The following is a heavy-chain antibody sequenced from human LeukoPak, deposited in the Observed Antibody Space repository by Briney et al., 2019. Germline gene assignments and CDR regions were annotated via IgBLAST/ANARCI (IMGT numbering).Heavy chain of an antibody. CDR1: SGSFSGYY. J-gene: IGHJ2*01. CDR3: ARTTVVKRKSRNWYFDL. Sequence: SETLSLTCAVYSGSFSGYYWSWIRQPPGKGLEWIGENNHSGSTNYNPSLKSRVTISVDTSKNQFSLKLSSVTAADTAVYYCARTTVVKRKSRNWYFDLWGRGTLVTVS. CDR2: NNHSGST. D-gene: IGHD4-23*01. V-gene: IGHV4-34*01.